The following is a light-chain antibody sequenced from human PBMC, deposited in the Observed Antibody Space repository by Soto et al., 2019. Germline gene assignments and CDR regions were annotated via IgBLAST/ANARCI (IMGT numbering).Light chain of an antibody. CDR1: QSVSSY. V-gene: IGKV3-11*01. J-gene: IGKJ1*01. CDR2: DAS. CDR3: QQRSDWPWT. Sequence: EIVLTQSPATLSLSPGERATLSCRASQSVSSYLAWYQQKPGQAPRLLIYDASTRATGLPARFSGSGSGTDFTLTISSREPEDFAVYYCQQRSDWPWTFGQGTKVEIK.